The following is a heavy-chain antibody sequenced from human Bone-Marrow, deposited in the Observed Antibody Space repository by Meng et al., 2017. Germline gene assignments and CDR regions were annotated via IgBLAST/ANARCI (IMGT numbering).Heavy chain of an antibody. Sequence: GESPKISCPSSGFTFSTYWLSWVRQAPGQGLEWVSAISGSGGSTYYADSVTGRFTISRDNSKNTLYLQMNSLCAEDTAVYYCAKVHIPLHYYDSSGYCIDYWGQGTLVTVSS. CDR3: AKVHIPLHYYDSSGYCIDY. D-gene: IGHD3-22*01. J-gene: IGHJ4*02. CDR2: ISGSGGST. V-gene: IGHV3-23*01. CDR1: GFTFSTYW.